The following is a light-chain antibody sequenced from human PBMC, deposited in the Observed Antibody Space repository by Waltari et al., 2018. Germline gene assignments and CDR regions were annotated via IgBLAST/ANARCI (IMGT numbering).Light chain of an antibody. CDR1: SSSSGSNP. CDR3: AAWVDSLYGCF. CDR2: TES. J-gene: IGLJ1*01. Sequence: QSVLTQPPSASGTPGQTVSIAGSGSSSSSGSNPVRWYQVLPGAAPRPLIHTESQRPSGVPDRFSASRSGTSSSLAISGLQFEDAAEYYCAAWVDSLYGCFFGTGTRVTVL. V-gene: IGLV1-44*01.